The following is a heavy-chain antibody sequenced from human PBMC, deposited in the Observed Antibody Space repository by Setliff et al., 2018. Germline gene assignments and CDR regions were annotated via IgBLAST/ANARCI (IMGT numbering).Heavy chain of an antibody. V-gene: IGHV1-8*02. CDR1: GYTFTGYY. CDR3: ARSFYGCFNY. D-gene: IGHD3-10*01. J-gene: IGHJ4*02. CDR2: MNPNSGNT. Sequence: GASVKVSCKASGYTFTGYYMHWVRQAPGQGLEWMGWMNPNSGNTGYAQKFQGRVTMTRNTSISTAYMELSSLRSDDTAVYYCARSFYGCFNYWGQGTLVTVSS.